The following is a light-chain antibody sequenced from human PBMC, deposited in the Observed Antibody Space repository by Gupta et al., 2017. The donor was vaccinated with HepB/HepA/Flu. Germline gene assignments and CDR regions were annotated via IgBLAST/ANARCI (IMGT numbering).Light chain of an antibody. V-gene: IGKV1-12*01. Sequence: DIQMTQSPSSVSVSVGDRVTITCRASQDVNRWLAWYQQKPGKAPKLLIYAASTLQSGVPSRFSGSGSGTDFTLTISSLQPEDFATYFCQQANSLPLTFGGGTKVEIK. CDR3: QQANSLPLT. J-gene: IGKJ4*02. CDR2: AAS. CDR1: QDVNRW.